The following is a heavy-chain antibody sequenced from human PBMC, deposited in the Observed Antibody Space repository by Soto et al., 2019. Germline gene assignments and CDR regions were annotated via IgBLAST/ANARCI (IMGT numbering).Heavy chain of an antibody. Sequence: QVQLVQYGAEVKKPGASVKVSCKASGYTFTSHDIKWVRQATGQGLEWMGWMDPNSGVTGYAQKFQGRVTMTRNTSTNTAHMELSSLTSDDTAVYYCARERKFDFWRKGLDVWGQGTTVTVSS. CDR3: ARERKFDFWRKGLDV. CDR1: GYTFTSHD. D-gene: IGHD3-3*01. J-gene: IGHJ6*02. CDR2: MDPNSGVT. V-gene: IGHV1-8*01.